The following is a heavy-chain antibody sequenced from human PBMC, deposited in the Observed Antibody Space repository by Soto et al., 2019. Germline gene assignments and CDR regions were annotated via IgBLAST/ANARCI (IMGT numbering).Heavy chain of an antibody. CDR1: GASITSDDYY. CDR2: IYHRGIT. V-gene: IGHV4-30-4*01. D-gene: IGHD2-15*01. J-gene: IGHJ4*02. Sequence: SETLSLTCTVSGASITSDDYYWSWIRQPPGKGLEYIAYIYHRGITYYNPSLQSRVTISLDTSKNQFSLKLTSVTAADTAVYYCARRYGGNLDYWGQGTLVTVSS. CDR3: ARRYGGNLDY.